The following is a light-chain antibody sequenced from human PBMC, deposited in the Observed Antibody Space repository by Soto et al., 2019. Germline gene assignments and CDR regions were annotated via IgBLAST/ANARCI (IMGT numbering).Light chain of an antibody. V-gene: IGKV1D-12*01. CDR3: QQARSFPVT. J-gene: IGKJ5*01. CDR2: ATS. CDR1: QDVGRW. Sequence: DIQMTQSPSSLSASVGDTDSITCRSSQDVGRWLSWYQQKPGKAPKILIFATSTLQSGVPSRFSGSGSGTDFTLTITSLQSEDFATYYCQQARSFPVTFGQGTRLEIK.